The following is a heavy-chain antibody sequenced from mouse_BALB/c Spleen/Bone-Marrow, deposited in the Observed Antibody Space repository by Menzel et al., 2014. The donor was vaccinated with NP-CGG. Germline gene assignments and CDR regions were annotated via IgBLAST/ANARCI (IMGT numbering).Heavy chain of an antibody. J-gene: IGHJ2*01. V-gene: IGHV7-3*02. D-gene: IGHD2-12*01. Sequence: EVKLLESGGGLVQPGGSLSLSCATSGFTFTDYYMNWVRQPPGKALEWLGFIRNKANGYTIEYSASVKGRFTITRDNSKSILYLLMNTLRADDRATYYCEREGSDGGGRRYDYWGQGTTLTVSS. CDR3: EREGSDGGGRRYDY. CDR1: GFTFTDYY. CDR2: IRNKANGYTI.